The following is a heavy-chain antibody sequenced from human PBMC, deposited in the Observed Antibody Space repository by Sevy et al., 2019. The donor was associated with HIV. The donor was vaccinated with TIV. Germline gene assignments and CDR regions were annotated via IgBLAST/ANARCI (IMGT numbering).Heavy chain of an antibody. CDR3: VREGLGGFSYSLDC. Sequence: GGSLRLSCAASGFTFSSYWMSWVRQAPGKGLEWVATMKEYGSEKSYVDSVKGRFTISRDNAKNSLYLQMNSLRVDDTALYYCVREGLGGFSYSLDCWGQGTLVSVSS. V-gene: IGHV3-7*01. CDR2: MKEYGSEK. D-gene: IGHD5-18*01. CDR1: GFTFSSYW. J-gene: IGHJ4*02.